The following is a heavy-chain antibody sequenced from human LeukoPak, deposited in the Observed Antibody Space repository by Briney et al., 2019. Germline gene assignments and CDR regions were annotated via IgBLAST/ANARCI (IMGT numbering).Heavy chain of an antibody. CDR3: ARAFVVATTRPFDY. CDR1: GFTFSSYG. V-gene: IGHV3-30*03. D-gene: IGHD5-12*01. Sequence: PGGSLRLSCAASGFTFSSYGMHWVRQAPGKGLEWVAVISYDGSNKYYADSVKGRFTISRDNSKNTLYLQMNSLRAEDTAVYYCARAFVVATTRPFDYWGQGTLVTVSS. J-gene: IGHJ4*02. CDR2: ISYDGSNK.